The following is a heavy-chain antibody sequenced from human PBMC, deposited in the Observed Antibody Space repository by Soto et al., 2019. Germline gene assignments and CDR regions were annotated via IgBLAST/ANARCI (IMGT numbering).Heavy chain of an antibody. CDR2: INHSGST. CDR1: GGSFSGYY. CDR3: ARGRGIAAAGGMDV. J-gene: IGHJ6*02. Sequence: LSLTCAVYGGSFSGYYWSWIRQPPGKGLEWIGEINHSGSTNYNPSLKSRVTISVDTSKNQFSLKLSSVTAADTAVYYCARGRGIAAAGGMDVWGQGTTVTVSS. D-gene: IGHD6-13*01. V-gene: IGHV4-34*01.